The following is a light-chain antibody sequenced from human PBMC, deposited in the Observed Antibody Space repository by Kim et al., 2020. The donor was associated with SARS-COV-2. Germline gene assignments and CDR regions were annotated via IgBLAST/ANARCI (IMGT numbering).Light chain of an antibody. J-gene: IGKJ2*01. Sequence: DIQMTQSPSSLSASVGDRVTITCRASQSVSRYFNWYQQKAGKAPKLLIFGASSLQSGVTSRFSGSGSETDFTLTISSLQPEDFATYYCQQGYSTPYTFGQGTKLEI. CDR3: QQGYSTPYT. CDR2: GAS. V-gene: IGKV1-39*01. CDR1: QSVSRY.